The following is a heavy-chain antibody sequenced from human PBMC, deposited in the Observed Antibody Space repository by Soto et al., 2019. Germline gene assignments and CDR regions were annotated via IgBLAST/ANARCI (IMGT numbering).Heavy chain of an antibody. J-gene: IGHJ5*02. Sequence: GGSLRLSCSASGFTFSDYWMHWVRQPPGEGLLGVSHIKPDGTPTDYADSVKGRFTISRDNAKNTLYLQMNSLRVEDTAVYYCARDYFGSIDLWGQGILVTVSS. CDR3: ARDYFGSIDL. D-gene: IGHD3-10*01. CDR2: IKPDGTPT. V-gene: IGHV3-74*01. CDR1: GFTFSDYW.